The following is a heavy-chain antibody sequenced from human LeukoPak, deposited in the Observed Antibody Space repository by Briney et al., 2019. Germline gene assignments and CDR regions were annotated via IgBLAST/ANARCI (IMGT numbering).Heavy chain of an antibody. CDR3: ASEIKVGATPYYYYYGMDV. D-gene: IGHD1-26*01. Sequence: GRSLRVSCAASGSSVGSEYMSLVRQTPGKGLEWVSVIYSGGSTYYADSVKGRFTISRDNSKNTLYLQMDSLRAEDTAVYYCASEIKVGATPYYYYYGMDVWGQGTTVTVSS. CDR1: GSSVGSEY. CDR2: IYSGGST. J-gene: IGHJ6*02. V-gene: IGHV3-66*02.